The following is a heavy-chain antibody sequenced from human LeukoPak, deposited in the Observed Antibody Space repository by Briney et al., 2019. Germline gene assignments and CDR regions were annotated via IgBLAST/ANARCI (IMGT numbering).Heavy chain of an antibody. CDR2: ISGSGTSS. V-gene: IGHV3-23*01. Sequence: GGSLRLSCAASGFIFSSYAMSWVRQAPGKGLEWVSLISGSGTSSKYADSVKGRFTISRDNSKNTLFLQMNSLRADDTAVYYCAKDQYDSSGPYDSWGQGTLVTVSS. CDR1: GFIFSSYA. D-gene: IGHD3-22*01. CDR3: AKDQYDSSGPYDS. J-gene: IGHJ4*02.